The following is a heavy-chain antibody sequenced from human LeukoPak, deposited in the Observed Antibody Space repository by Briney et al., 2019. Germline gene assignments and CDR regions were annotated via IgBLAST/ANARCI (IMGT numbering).Heavy chain of an antibody. D-gene: IGHD6-13*01. CDR3: ASHSATWYFQH. Sequence: KASETLSLTCTVSGGSISSYYWSWIRQPPGKGLEWIGYIYHSGSTNYKPSLKSRVTMSLNTSKNQFSLKLSSVTAADTAIYYWASHSATWYFQHWGQGTPVTVSS. V-gene: IGHV4-59*01. J-gene: IGHJ1*01. CDR2: IYHSGST. CDR1: GGSISSYY.